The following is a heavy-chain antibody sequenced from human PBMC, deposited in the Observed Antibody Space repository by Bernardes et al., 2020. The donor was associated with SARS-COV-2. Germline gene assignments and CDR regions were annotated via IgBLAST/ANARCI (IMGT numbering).Heavy chain of an antibody. D-gene: IGHD2-2*01. CDR1: GYTFNSHG. V-gene: IGHV1-18*01. J-gene: IGHJ3*01. CDR3: ARVRYDFETGVPDGADV. CDR2: IRGYSDKT. Sequence: ASVKVSCMTSGYTFNSHGITWVRQAPGQGLEWVGWIRGYSDKTAFGQKFQGRVTLTKDSSTSTVFMELSSLRGDDTAVYFCARVRYDFETGVPDGADVWGQGTVVTVSP.